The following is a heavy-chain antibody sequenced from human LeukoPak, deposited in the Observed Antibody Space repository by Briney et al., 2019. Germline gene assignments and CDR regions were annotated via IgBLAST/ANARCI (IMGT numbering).Heavy chain of an antibody. D-gene: IGHD3-22*01. CDR1: GFTFSSYA. CDR2: ISGSGGST. V-gene: IGHV3-23*01. CDR3: AKARPTYYYDSSGYYSPYYYYGMDV. Sequence: GGSLRLSCAASGFTFSSYAMSWVRQAPGKGLEWVSAISGSGGSTYYADSVKGRFTTSRDNSKNTLYLQMNSLRAEDTAVYYCAKARPTYYYDSSGYYSPYYYYGMDVWGQGTTVTVSS. J-gene: IGHJ6*02.